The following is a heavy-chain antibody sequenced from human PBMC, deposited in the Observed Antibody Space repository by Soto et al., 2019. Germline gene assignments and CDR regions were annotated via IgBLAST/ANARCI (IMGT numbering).Heavy chain of an antibody. V-gene: IGHV1-18*04. CDR3: ASAVAVAGSGWFDP. J-gene: IGHJ5*02. D-gene: IGHD6-19*01. CDR1: GYTFTSYG. Sequence: ASVKVSFKASGYTFTSYGISWLRQAPGQGLEWMGWISAYNGNTNYAQKLQGRVTMTTDTSTSTAYMELRSLRSDDTAVYYCASAVAVAGSGWFDPWGQGTLVTVSS. CDR2: ISAYNGNT.